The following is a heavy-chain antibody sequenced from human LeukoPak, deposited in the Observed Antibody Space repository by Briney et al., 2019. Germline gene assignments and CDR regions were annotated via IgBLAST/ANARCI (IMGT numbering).Heavy chain of an antibody. CDR2: ISTSGGST. V-gene: IGHV3-23*01. Sequence: GGSLRLSCAASGFTFSSYWMSWVRQAPGKGLEWVSHISTSGGSTYYEDSVKGRFTISRDNSKSTLYLQMNSLRAEDTAVYYCAKSKPTWTDSDWGYFDYWGQGALVTVSS. J-gene: IGHJ4*02. CDR1: GFTFSSYW. CDR3: AKSKPTWTDSDWGYFDY. D-gene: IGHD3-16*01.